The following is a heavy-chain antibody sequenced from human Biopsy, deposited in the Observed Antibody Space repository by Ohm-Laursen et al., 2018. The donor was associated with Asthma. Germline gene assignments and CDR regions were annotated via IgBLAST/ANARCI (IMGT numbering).Heavy chain of an antibody. J-gene: IGHJ6*02. CDR1: GYTLNSAG. Sequence: SSENVSCEPSGYTLNSAGITWARQAPGQELEWMGGIGVYNGKTKVAQKLQDRVTMITDTSTSTAYMELRSLRSDDTAVYFCARAVDYSHYYGIDVWGQGTTVTVS. CDR3: ARAVDYSHYYGIDV. V-gene: IGHV1-18*01. CDR2: IGVYNGKT. D-gene: IGHD3-10*01.